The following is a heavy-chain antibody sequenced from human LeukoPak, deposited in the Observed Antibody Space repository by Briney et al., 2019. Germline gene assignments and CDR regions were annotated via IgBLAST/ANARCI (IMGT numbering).Heavy chain of an antibody. CDR2: SSPIDGKP. CDR3: VRVTSGRLDFDY. CDR1: GYTFTKYD. Sequence: GASVKVSCKASGYTFTKYDINWVRQAPGQGLEWMGWSSPIDGKPGYARKFQGRVTMTSDTSTGTVYMEVSSLTSEDTAVYYCVRVTSGRLDFDYWGQGTQVTVSS. V-gene: IGHV1-8*01. D-gene: IGHD6-19*01. J-gene: IGHJ4*02.